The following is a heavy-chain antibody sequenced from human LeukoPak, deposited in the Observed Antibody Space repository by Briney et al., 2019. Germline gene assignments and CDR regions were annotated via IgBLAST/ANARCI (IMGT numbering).Heavy chain of an antibody. Sequence: PGGSLSLFRTASGFTFRNYDMHWVRQASGKGLEWVSVIDTAGDRNYPVSVKGRFTISRENAKSSLYLQMNNLRAGDTAVYYCARGGSLYDASYYYYLDVWGQGTRVTVSS. CDR2: IDTAGDR. V-gene: IGHV3-13*01. J-gene: IGHJ6*03. CDR1: GFTFRNYD. CDR3: ARGGSLYDASYYYYLDV. D-gene: IGHD2/OR15-2a*01.